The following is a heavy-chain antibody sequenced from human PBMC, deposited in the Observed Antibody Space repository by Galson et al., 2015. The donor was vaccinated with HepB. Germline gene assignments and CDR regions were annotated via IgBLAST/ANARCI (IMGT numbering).Heavy chain of an antibody. CDR1: GYSFKGYY. J-gene: IGHJ2*01. CDR2: INPNSGAT. V-gene: IGHV1-2*02. D-gene: IGHD6-19*01. CDR3: ARDKAASSGRYFDL. Sequence: SVTVSCKASGYSFKGYYMHWLRQAPGQGPEWMGCINPNSGATLYAQKFQGSVTLTRDTSISTGYMEVSRLTSDDTAVYYCARDKAASSGRYFDLWGRGTLITVSS.